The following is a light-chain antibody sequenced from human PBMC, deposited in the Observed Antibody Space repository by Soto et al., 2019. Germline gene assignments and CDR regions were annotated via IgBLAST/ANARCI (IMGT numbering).Light chain of an antibody. CDR2: EVS. J-gene: IGLJ3*02. Sequence: QSVLTQPASVSGSPGQSITISCTGTSSDVVSWYQQHPGKAPKLIMFEVSHRPSGVSHRFSGSQSANTASLTISGLQAEDEADYYCSCFTSRTTWVFGGGTKLTVL. CDR3: SCFTSRTTWV. CDR1: SSDV. V-gene: IGLV2-14*01.